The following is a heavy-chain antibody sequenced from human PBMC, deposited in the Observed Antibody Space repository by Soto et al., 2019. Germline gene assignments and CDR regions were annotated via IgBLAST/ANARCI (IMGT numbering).Heavy chain of an antibody. J-gene: IGHJ4*02. CDR3: AAYADGPYRPPYDY. V-gene: IGHV3-23*01. D-gene: IGHD3-16*02. CDR1: GSTFTSSV. Sequence: GGSLRLSCAASGSTFTSSVMAWVRRPPGRGLEWISSLGLIPRHTFYADSVKGRFTISRDNSRTTLYLQMTGLTFDDTAVYYCAAYADGPYRPPYDYWGQGTQGTAPQ. CDR2: LGLIPRHT.